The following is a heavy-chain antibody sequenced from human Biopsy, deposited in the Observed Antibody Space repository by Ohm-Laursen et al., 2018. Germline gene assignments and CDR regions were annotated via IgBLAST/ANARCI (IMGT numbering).Heavy chain of an antibody. CDR2: LYFSGST. J-gene: IGHJ6*02. D-gene: IGHD5-24*01. V-gene: IGHV4-39*01. CDR1: GGSISSSTTYF. Sequence: SDTLSLTCPVSGGSISSSTTYFWGWIRQPPGRGLEWIGGLYFSGSTYYNPSLKSRVTVSVDTSNNQFSLKLNSVTAADTAVYYCARRDGTDGYNPYYYGMGVWGQGTTVTVSS. CDR3: ARRDGTDGYNPYYYGMGV.